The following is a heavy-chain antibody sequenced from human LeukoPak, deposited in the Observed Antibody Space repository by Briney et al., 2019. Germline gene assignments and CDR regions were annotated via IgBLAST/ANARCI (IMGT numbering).Heavy chain of an antibody. CDR1: GYTFTSYD. J-gene: IGHJ4*02. Sequence: ASVKVSCKASGYTFTSYDINWVRQATGQGLKWMGWMNPNSGNTGYAQKFQGRVTMTRNTSISTAYMELSSLRSEDTAVYYCARGRGGSGSYYDFDYWGQGTLVTVSS. CDR3: ARGRGGSGSYYDFDY. CDR2: MNPNSGNT. D-gene: IGHD3-10*01. V-gene: IGHV1-8*01.